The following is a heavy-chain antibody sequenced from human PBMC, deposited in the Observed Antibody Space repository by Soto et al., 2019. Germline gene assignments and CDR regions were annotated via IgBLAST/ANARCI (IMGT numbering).Heavy chain of an antibody. D-gene: IGHD2-2*01. J-gene: IGHJ5*02. CDR2: INAGNGNT. V-gene: IGHV1-3*01. CDR3: ARGDIVLVPAAANWFAP. Sequence: GSSVKVSCKASVYTFPSYVIHWGRLAPGQRREWMGWINAGNGNTKYSQKFQGRVTITRDTSASTAYMALSSLRSEDTAVYYCARGDIVLVPAAANWFAPWGQGTLVTVS. CDR1: VYTFPSYV.